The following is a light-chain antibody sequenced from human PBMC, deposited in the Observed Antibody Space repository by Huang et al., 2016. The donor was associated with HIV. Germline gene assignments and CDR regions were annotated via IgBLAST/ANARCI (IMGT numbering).Light chain of an antibody. CDR2: GAS. V-gene: IGKV3-15*01. CDR1: QTVTNN. J-gene: IGKJ4*01. CDR3: HQYDNWPPA. Sequence: MTQSPAILSVSPGERASLSCRTSQTVTNNLAWYQHRPGQAPRVLIYGASTRAAVVPARFSGSGSGTDFTLTISSLQSEDFGIYYCHQYDNWPPAFGGGTRVEVK.